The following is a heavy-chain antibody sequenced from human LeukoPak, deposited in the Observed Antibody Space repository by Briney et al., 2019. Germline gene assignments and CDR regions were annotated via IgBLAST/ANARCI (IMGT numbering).Heavy chain of an antibody. CDR3: ARHGGPRFHDSSGSYPFNY. J-gene: IGHJ4*02. CDR2: IYPDDSDT. CDR1: GYSFINYW. Sequence: GESLKISCKGSGYSFINYWIAWVRQMPGKGLEWMGIIYPDDSDTRYSPSFQGQVTILADRSINTAYLQWNSLKASDTAMYYCARHGGPRFHDSSGSYPFNYWGQGTLVTVSS. D-gene: IGHD3-22*01. V-gene: IGHV5-51*01.